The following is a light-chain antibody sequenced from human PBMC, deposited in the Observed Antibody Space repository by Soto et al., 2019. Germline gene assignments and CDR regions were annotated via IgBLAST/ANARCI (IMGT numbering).Light chain of an antibody. J-gene: IGKJ2*01. CDR1: QGIGTW. CDR2: AAS. Sequence: DIQMTQSPSSVSASVGDRVTITCRASQGIGTWLAWYQQKAGKAPNLLIYAASSLQSGVPPRFSGSGSGTDFSLTICSLQPEDFATYYCLSANSFPRTFGQGTKLEMK. V-gene: IGKV1-12*01. CDR3: LSANSFPRT.